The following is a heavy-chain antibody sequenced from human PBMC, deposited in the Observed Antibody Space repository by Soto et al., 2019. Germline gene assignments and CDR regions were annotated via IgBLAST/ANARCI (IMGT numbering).Heavy chain of an antibody. Sequence: ASVKVSCKASGGSFSSYTISWVQQAPGQGLEWMGGIIPMFGTANYAQKFQGSVTISADESTNTAYMELSSLRSEDTAVYYCVRDDYDTLTGHRSPTQRDYFYHGMDVWGQGTTVTVSS. J-gene: IGHJ6*02. CDR1: GGSFSSYT. CDR3: VRDDYDTLTGHRSPTQRDYFYHGMDV. D-gene: IGHD3-9*01. V-gene: IGHV1-69*13. CDR2: IIPMFGTA.